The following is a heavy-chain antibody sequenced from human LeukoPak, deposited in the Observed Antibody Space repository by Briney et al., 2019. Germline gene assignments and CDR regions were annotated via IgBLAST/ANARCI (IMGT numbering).Heavy chain of an antibody. CDR2: ISSSSTTI. V-gene: IGHV3-48*02. Sequence: GGSLRLSCAASGFTFSSYSMNWVRLAPGKGLEWVSYISSSSTTIYYADSVKGRFTISRDNAENSVYLQMNGLRDEDTAVYYCARVGFCSGGSCAFDYWGQGTLVTVSS. CDR1: GFTFSSYS. CDR3: ARVGFCSGGSCAFDY. D-gene: IGHD2-15*01. J-gene: IGHJ4*02.